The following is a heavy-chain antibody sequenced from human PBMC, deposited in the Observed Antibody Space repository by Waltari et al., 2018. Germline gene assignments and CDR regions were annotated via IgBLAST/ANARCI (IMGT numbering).Heavy chain of an antibody. Sequence: QVHLVESGGGVVQPGGSRGLSCAAPGFNFTLFGMHWVRQAPGKGLEWVSFISYDGSNENYADSVKGRFTMSRDNSKKMLYVQMNNLRAEDSAVCYCVKGNEIDYWGQGTLVTVSS. V-gene: IGHV3-30*02. CDR3: VKGNEIDY. J-gene: IGHJ4*02. CDR2: ISYDGSNE. D-gene: IGHD1-1*01. CDR1: GFNFTLFG.